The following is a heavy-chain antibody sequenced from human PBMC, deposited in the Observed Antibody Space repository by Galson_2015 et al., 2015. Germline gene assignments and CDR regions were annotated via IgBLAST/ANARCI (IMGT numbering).Heavy chain of an antibody. CDR1: GFTFSSYG. Sequence: SLRLSCAASGFTFSSYGMHWVRQAPGKGLEWVAVISYDGSNKYYADSVKGRFTISRDNSKNTLYLQMNSLRAEDTAVYYCARYNWNDPGLDYWGQGTLVTVSS. V-gene: IGHV3-30*03. D-gene: IGHD1-20*01. CDR3: ARYNWNDPGLDY. J-gene: IGHJ4*02. CDR2: ISYDGSNK.